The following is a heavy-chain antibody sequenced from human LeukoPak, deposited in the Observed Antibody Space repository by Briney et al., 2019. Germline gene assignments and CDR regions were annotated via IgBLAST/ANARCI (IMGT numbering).Heavy chain of an antibody. CDR3: ARVHSGSYLAY. V-gene: IGHV3-30-3*01. CDR2: ISYDGSNK. J-gene: IGHJ4*02. CDR1: GGTFSSYA. Sequence: SCKASGGTFSSYAMHWVRQAPGKGLEWVAVISYDGSNKYYADSVKGRFTISRDNSKNTLYLQMNSLRAEDTAVYYCARVHSGSYLAYWGQGTLVTVSS. D-gene: IGHD1-26*01.